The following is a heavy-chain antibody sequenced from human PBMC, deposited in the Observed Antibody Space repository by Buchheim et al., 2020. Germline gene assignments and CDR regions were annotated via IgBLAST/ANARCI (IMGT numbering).Heavy chain of an antibody. Sequence: EVQLLESGGGLVQPGGSLRLSCAASGFTFSSHAMSWVRQAPGKGLEWVSGISGSGGSTYYADSVKGRFTCSRAHSKNILYLQTNSLRAEDTAVYYCAKAPSSTFYYLDVWGKGT. CDR2: ISGSGGST. V-gene: IGHV3-23*01. CDR1: GFTFSSHA. J-gene: IGHJ6*03. D-gene: IGHD2/OR15-2a*01. CDR3: AKAPSSTFYYLDV.